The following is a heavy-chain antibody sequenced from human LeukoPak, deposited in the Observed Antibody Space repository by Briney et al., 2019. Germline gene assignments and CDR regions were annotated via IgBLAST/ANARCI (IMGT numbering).Heavy chain of an antibody. J-gene: IGHJ6*03. CDR1: GGTFSSYA. CDR3: ARGGYSSGASGGWDYYYYMDV. V-gene: IGHV1-69*05. CDR2: IIPIFGTA. Sequence: SVKVSCKASGGTFSSYAISWVRQAPGQGLEWMGGIIPIFGTANYAQKFQGRVTITTDESTSTAYMELSSLRSEDTAVYYCARGGYSSGASGGWDYYYYMDVWGKGTTVTVSS. D-gene: IGHD6-19*01.